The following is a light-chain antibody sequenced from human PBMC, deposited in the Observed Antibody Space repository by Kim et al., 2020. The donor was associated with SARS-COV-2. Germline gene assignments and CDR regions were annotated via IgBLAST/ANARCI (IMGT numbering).Light chain of an antibody. CDR3: AAWDDSLNGWV. CDR1: SPNTGSNT. CDR2: SNN. V-gene: IGLV1-44*01. Sequence: GQRVTISCSGRSPNTGSNTVNWYQLLPGTAPKLLIYSNNQRPSGVPDRFAGSKSGTSASLAISGLQSEDEADYYCAAWDDSLNGWVFGGGTKLTVL. J-gene: IGLJ3*02.